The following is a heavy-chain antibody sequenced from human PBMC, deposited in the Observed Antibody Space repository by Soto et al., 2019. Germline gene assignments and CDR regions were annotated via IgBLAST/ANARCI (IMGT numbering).Heavy chain of an antibody. CDR3: ASRLHGSTTPAHPACV. V-gene: IGHV1-69*02. CDR1: GGTFSSYT. J-gene: IGHJ6*02. CDR2: IIPILGIA. D-gene: IGHD1-1*01. Sequence: GASVKVSCKASGGTFSSYTISWVRQAPGQGLEWMGRIIPILGIANYAQKFQGRVTITADKSTSTAYMELSSLRSEDTAVYYCASRLHGSTTPAHPACVWGQGTTVTVSS.